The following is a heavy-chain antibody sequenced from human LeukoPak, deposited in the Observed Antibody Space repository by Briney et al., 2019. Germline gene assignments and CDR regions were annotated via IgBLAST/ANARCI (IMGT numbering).Heavy chain of an antibody. Sequence: GGSLRLSCAASGYTFSNYAMSWVRQAPGKGLEWVSGTSDSGGTTFYADSVKGRFTISRDNSKNTLYLQMISLKADDTAVYYCAKDYSSGWYAYYFDSWGQGTLVSVSS. CDR2: TSDSGGTT. D-gene: IGHD6-19*01. V-gene: IGHV3-23*01. CDR1: GYTFSNYA. J-gene: IGHJ4*02. CDR3: AKDYSSGWYAYYFDS.